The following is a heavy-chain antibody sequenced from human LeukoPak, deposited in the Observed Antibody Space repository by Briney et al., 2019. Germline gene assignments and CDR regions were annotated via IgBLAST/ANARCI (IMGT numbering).Heavy chain of an antibody. CDR3: ARGGFLYCSSTSCHGFWFDP. D-gene: IGHD2-2*01. Sequence: SETLSLTCAVYGGSFSGYYWSWIRQPPGKGLEWIGEINHSGSTNYNPSLKSRATISVDTSKNQFSLKLSSVTAADTAVYYCARGGFLYCSSTSCHGFWFDPWGQGTLVTVSS. CDR1: GGSFSGYY. J-gene: IGHJ5*02. V-gene: IGHV4-34*01. CDR2: INHSGST.